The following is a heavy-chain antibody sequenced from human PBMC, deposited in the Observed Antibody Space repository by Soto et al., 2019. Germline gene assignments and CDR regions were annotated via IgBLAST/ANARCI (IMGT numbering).Heavy chain of an antibody. CDR1: GYTFTSYV. D-gene: IGHD6-13*01. CDR3: ARAAQQLANWFDP. J-gene: IGHJ5*02. CDR2: MNPNSGNT. V-gene: IGHV1-8*01. Sequence: QVQLVQSGAEVKKPGASVKVSCKASGYTFTSYVINWLRQATGQGLEWMGWMNPNSGNTGYAQKFQGRVTMTRNTSRSTAHMELSSLRSEDTAVYYGARAAQQLANWFDPWGQGTLVTVSS.